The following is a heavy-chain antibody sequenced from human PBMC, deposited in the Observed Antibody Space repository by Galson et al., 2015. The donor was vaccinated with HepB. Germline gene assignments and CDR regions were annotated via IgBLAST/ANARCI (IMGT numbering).Heavy chain of an antibody. CDR3: AREVPAAPSYAFDI. D-gene: IGHD2-2*01. V-gene: IGHV3-48*01. CDR2: ISSSSSTI. CDR1: GFTFSSYS. Sequence: SLRLSCAASGFTFSSYSMNWVRQAPGKGLEWVSYISSSSSTIYYADSVKGRFTISRDNAKNSLYLQMNSLRAEDTAVYYCAREVPAAPSYAFDIWGQGTMVTVSS. J-gene: IGHJ3*02.